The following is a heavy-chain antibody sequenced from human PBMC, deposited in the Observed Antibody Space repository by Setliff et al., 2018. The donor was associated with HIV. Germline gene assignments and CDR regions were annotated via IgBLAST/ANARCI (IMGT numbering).Heavy chain of an antibody. CDR1: GFTLSSYA. D-gene: IGHD3-22*01. CDR3: AKELAASGLGYFDS. J-gene: IGHJ4*02. CDR2: IRSGGDRT. Sequence: GGSLRLSCAASGFTLSSYAMTWVRQAPGKGLEWVSAIRSGGDRTYHADSVKGRFTISRDNSKNTVYLQMNSLRAEDTAEYYCAKELAASGLGYFDSWGRGSLVTVSS. V-gene: IGHV3-23*01.